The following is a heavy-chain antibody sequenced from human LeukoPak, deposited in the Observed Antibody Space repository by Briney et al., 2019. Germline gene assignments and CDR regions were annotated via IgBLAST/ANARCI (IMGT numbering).Heavy chain of an antibody. Sequence: SVKVSCKASGGTFSSYAISWVRQAPGQGLEWMGRIIPILGIANYAQKFQGRVTITADKSTSTAYMELSSLRSEDTAVYYCARDLYLPDDYGDYRFDYWGQGTLVTVSS. D-gene: IGHD4-17*01. CDR2: IIPILGIA. CDR3: ARDLYLPDDYGDYRFDY. CDR1: GGTFSSYA. J-gene: IGHJ4*02. V-gene: IGHV1-69*04.